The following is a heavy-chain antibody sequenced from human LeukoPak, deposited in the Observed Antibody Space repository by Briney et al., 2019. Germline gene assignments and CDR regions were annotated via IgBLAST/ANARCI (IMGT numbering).Heavy chain of an antibody. V-gene: IGHV4-59*01. J-gene: IGHJ4*02. Sequence: SETLSLTCTVSGGSISSYYWSWTRQPPGKGLEWIGYIYYSGSTNYNPSLKSRVTISVDTSKNQFSLKLSSVTAADTAVYYCARVRYYDFWSGYTAIYYFDYWGQGTLVTVSS. D-gene: IGHD3-3*01. CDR3: ARVRYYDFWSGYTAIYYFDY. CDR2: IYYSGST. CDR1: GGSISSYY.